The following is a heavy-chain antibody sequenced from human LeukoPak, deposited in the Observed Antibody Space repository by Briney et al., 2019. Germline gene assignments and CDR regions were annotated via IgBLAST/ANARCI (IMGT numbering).Heavy chain of an antibody. CDR1: GYTFTSYY. Sequence: ASVKVSCKASGYTFTSYYMHWVRQAPGQGREGMGIIYPSGGSTSYAQKFQGRVTITADKSTSTAYMELSRLRSEDTAEYYCARGDRDYDYVWGSYRPGPPSFDYWGQGTLVTVFS. CDR3: ARGDRDYDYVWGSYRPGPPSFDY. CDR2: IYPSGGST. V-gene: IGHV1-46*01. J-gene: IGHJ4*02. D-gene: IGHD3-16*02.